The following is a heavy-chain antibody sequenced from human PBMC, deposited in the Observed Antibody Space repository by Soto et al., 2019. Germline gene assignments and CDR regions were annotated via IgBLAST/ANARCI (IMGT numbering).Heavy chain of an antibody. V-gene: IGHV4-31*03. J-gene: IGHJ2*01. CDR2: IYYSGTT. D-gene: IGHD2-2*01. CDR1: GGSISSGGSY. CDR3: AGYHCSSSSCSYLDL. Sequence: QVQLQESGPGLVKPSQTLSLICTVSGGSISSGGSYWSWIRQSPGKGREGIGYIYYSGTTYYNPSLNGRVSMSRDTSTNNSSMNLSSVTAADPAIYYCAGYHCSSSSCSYLDLWGRGTLVTVSS.